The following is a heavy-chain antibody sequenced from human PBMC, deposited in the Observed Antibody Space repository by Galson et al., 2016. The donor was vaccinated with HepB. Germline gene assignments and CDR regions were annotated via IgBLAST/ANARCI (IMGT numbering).Heavy chain of an antibody. CDR3: ARRKLNWNGYYLDY. D-gene: IGHD1-1*01. J-gene: IGHJ4*02. CDR1: GGSISSYY. CDR2: INYSGST. V-gene: IGHV4-59*01. Sequence: SETLSLTCTASGGSISSYYWSWIRQPPGKGLEWIGSINYSGSTNYNPSLKSRVTISLDTSKNHFSLKLSSVTAADTAVYYCARRKLNWNGYYLDYWGQGTLVTVSS.